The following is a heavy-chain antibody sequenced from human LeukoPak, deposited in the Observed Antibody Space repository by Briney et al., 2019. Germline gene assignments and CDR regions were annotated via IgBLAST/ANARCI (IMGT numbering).Heavy chain of an antibody. CDR1: GFTFSSYA. CDR2: ISGSDGST. Sequence: GGSLRLSCAASGFTFSSYAMSWVRQAPGKGLEWVSGISGSDGSTNYADSVKGRFTISRENSKNTLYLQMNSLRAEDTAVYYCARDKTRGLGYSYSKSGNYFDYWGQGTLVTVSS. CDR3: ARDKTRGLGYSYSKSGNYFDY. D-gene: IGHD5-18*01. J-gene: IGHJ4*02. V-gene: IGHV3-23*01.